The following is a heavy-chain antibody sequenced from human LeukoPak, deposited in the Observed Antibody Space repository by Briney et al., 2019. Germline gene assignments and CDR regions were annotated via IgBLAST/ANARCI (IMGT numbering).Heavy chain of an antibody. J-gene: IGHJ3*02. CDR3: ARHSTYSGSSQTRAFDI. CDR1: GGSISSSSYY. Sequence: SETLSLTCTVSGGSISSSSYYWGWIRQPPGKGLEWIGGIYYSGSTYYNPSLKSRVTISVDTSKNQFSLKLSSVTAADTAVYYCARHSTYSGSSQTRAFDIWGQGTMVTVSS. D-gene: IGHD1-26*01. V-gene: IGHV4-39*01. CDR2: IYYSGST.